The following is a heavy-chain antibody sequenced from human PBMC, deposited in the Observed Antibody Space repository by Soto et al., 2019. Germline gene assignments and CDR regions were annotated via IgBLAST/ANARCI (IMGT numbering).Heavy chain of an antibody. V-gene: IGHV1-3*01. J-gene: IGHJ4*02. D-gene: IGHD3-16*01. CDR2: VNAGNGNT. CDR3: ARDRLDYDYVY. CDR1: GYTFTSYA. Sequence: GASVKVSCKASGYTFTSYAMHWVRQAPGQRLEWMGWVNAGNGNTKYSQKFQGRVTITRDTSASTAYMELSSLRSEDTAVYYCARDRLDYDYVYWGQGTLVTVSS.